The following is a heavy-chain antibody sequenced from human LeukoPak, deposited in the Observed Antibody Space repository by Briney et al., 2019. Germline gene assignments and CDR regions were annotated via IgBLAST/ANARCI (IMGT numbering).Heavy chain of an antibody. CDR2: INPNSGGT. CDR3: ARINSNWYYFDY. V-gene: IGHV1-2*02. J-gene: IGHJ4*02. Sequence: GASVKVSCKASGHTFTGYYMHWVRQAPGQGLEWMGWINPNSGGTNYAQKFQGRVTMTRDTSISTAYMELSRLRSDDTAVFYCARINSNWYYFDYWGQGTLVTVSS. CDR1: GHTFTGYY. D-gene: IGHD6-13*01.